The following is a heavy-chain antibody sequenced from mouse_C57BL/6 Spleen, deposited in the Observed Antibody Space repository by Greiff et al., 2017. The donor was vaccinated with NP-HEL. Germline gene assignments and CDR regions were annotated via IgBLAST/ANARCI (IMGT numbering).Heavy chain of an antibody. CDR2: IYPGDGDT. J-gene: IGHJ3*01. CDR3: ARSGGYDEDWFAY. Sequence: VQLQQSGPELVKPGASVKISCKASGYAFSSSWMNWVKQRPGKGLEWIGRIYPGDGDTNYNGKFKGKATLTADKSSSTAYMQLSSLTSEDSAVYFCARSGGYDEDWFAYWGQGTLVTVSA. D-gene: IGHD2-2*01. CDR1: GYAFSSSW. V-gene: IGHV1-82*01.